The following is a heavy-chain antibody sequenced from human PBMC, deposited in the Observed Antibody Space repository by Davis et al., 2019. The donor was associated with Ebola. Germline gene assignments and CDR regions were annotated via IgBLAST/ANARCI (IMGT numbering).Heavy chain of an antibody. CDR3: AKVTGARAI. CDR2: ISDDGSNK. V-gene: IGHV3-30*18. D-gene: IGHD1-26*01. Sequence: GESLKISCAASGFTFSSYGMHWVRQAPGKGLEWVAVISDDGSNKYYADSVKGRFTISRDNSKNTLYLQMNSLRAEDTAVYYCAKVTGARAIWGQGTMVTVSS. CDR1: GFTFSSYG. J-gene: IGHJ3*02.